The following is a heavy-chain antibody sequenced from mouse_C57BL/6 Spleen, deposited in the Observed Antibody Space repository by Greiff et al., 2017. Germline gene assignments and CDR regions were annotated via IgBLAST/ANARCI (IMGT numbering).Heavy chain of an antibody. J-gene: IGHJ4*01. CDR1: GFTFTDYY. CDR3: ARSIYYDYDDYAMDY. CDR2: IRNKANGYTT. Sequence: EVKLMESGGGLVQPGGSLSLSCAASGFTFTDYYMSWVRQPPGKALEWLGFIRNKANGYTTEYSASVKGRFTISRDNSQSILYLQMNALRAEDSATYYCARSIYYDYDDYAMDYWGQGTSVTVSS. D-gene: IGHD2-4*01. V-gene: IGHV7-3*01.